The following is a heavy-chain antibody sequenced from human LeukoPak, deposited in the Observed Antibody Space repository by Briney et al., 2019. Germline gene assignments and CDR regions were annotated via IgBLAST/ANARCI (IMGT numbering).Heavy chain of an antibody. CDR1: GFTFSSYG. D-gene: IGHD3-9*01. CDR2: IWYDGSNK. V-gene: IGHV3-33*01. J-gene: IGHJ4*02. CDR3: ARGGRSTYFDWSPDY. Sequence: GRSLRLSCAASGFTFSSYGMHWVRQAPGKGLEWVAVIWYDGSNKYYADSVKGRFTISRDNSKNTLYLQMNSLRAEDTAVYYCARGGRSTYFDWSPDYWGQGTLVTVSS.